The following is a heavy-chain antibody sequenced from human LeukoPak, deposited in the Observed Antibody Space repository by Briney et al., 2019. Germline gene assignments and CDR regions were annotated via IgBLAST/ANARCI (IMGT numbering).Heavy chain of an antibody. Sequence: PGGSLRLSCAASGFTFSSYSMNWVRQAPGKGLEWVSYISSSSSTIYYADSVKGRFTISRDNAKNSLYLQMNSLRAEDTAVYYCARENQDSGYGFDYWGQGTLVTVSS. D-gene: IGHD5-12*01. CDR3: ARENQDSGYGFDY. V-gene: IGHV3-48*04. J-gene: IGHJ4*02. CDR2: ISSSSSTI. CDR1: GFTFSSYS.